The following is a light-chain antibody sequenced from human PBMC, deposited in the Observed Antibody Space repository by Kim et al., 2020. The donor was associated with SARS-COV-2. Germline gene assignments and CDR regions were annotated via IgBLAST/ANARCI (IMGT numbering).Light chain of an antibody. Sequence: VSPGQTASITGSGDKLGDKYVCWYQQKPGQSPVRVIYEDSRRPSGIPERFLGSNSGNTATLTISGTQAMDEADYYCQAWDSSTGVFGGGTQLTVL. J-gene: IGLJ3*02. CDR1: KLGDKY. CDR3: QAWDSSTGV. V-gene: IGLV3-1*01. CDR2: EDS.